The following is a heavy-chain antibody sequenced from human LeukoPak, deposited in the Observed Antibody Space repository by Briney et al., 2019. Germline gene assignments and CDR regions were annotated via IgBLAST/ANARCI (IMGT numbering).Heavy chain of an antibody. CDR3: ARGRNYGSGSYVFDY. D-gene: IGHD3-10*01. V-gene: IGHV3-23*01. Sequence: GGSLRLSCAASGFTFTNFGMSWVRQAPGKDLEWVSRISSSGDTTNYADSVKGRFTISRDNSKNSVYLQMNSLRAEDTAVYYCARGRNYGSGSYVFDYWGQGTLVTVSS. CDR2: ISSSGDTT. J-gene: IGHJ4*02. CDR1: GFTFTNFG.